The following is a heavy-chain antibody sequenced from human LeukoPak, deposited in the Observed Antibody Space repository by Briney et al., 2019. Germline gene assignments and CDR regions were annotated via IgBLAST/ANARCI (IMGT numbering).Heavy chain of an antibody. CDR1: GGSISSYY. V-gene: IGHV4-4*09. D-gene: IGHD2-2*01. J-gene: IGHJ4*02. Sequence: SGTLSLTCTVSGGSISSYYWSWIRQPPGKGLEWIGYIYTSGSTKYNPSLKSRVTMSVDTSKNQFSLKLSSVTAADTAVYYCARKHCSSTSCYDYFDYWGQGTLVTVSS. CDR3: ARKHCSSTSCYDYFDY. CDR2: IYTSGST.